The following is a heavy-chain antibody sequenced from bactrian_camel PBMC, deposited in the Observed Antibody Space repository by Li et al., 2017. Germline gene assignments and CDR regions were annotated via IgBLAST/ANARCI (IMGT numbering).Heavy chain of an antibody. J-gene: IGHJ4*01. D-gene: IGHD2*01. Sequence: QVQLVESGGGLVQPGGSLRLSCTGIAYDFSRYCLGWFRQAPGTERKGVASIATDGTTRYSDSVKGRFTVSQDNAQNTVYLQMNALKPEDTAMYYCAAGAVVNSLTPGRYKYRGQGTQVTVS. CDR2: IATDGTT. V-gene: IGHV3S53*01. CDR3: AAGAVVNSLTPGRYKY. CDR1: AYDFSRYC.